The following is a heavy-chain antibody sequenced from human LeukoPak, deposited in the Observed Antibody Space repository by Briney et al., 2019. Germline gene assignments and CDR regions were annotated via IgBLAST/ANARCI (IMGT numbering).Heavy chain of an antibody. Sequence: GVLRLSCAASGFTFSSYSMNWVRQAPGKGLEWVSSISSSSYIYYADSVKGRFTISRDNAKNSLYLQMNSLRAEDTAVYYCARDEAVAGPYWGQGTLVTVSS. D-gene: IGHD6-19*01. CDR1: GFTFSSYS. J-gene: IGHJ4*02. V-gene: IGHV3-21*01. CDR3: ARDEAVAGPY. CDR2: ISSSSYI.